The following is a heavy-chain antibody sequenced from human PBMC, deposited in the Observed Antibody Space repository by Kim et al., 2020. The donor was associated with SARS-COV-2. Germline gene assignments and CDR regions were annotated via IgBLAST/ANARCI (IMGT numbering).Heavy chain of an antibody. CDR1: GGSISSYD. D-gene: IGHD3-3*01. V-gene: IGHV4-59*13. Sequence: SETLSLTCTVSGGSISSYDWSWIRQPPGKGLEWIGYIYYSGSTNYNPSLKSRVTISVDTSKNQFSLKLSSVTAADTAVYYCARRAKTTIFGVNYWYFDLLGRGTLVTVSS. J-gene: IGHJ2*01. CDR3: ARRAKTTIFGVNYWYFDL. CDR2: IYYSGST.